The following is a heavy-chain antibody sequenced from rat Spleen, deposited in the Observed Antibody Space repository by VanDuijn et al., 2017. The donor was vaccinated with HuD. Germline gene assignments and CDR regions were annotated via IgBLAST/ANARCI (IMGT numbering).Heavy chain of an antibody. V-gene: IGHV5-20*01. CDR3: TRHHYDGYYHGPVFGVMDA. Sequence: EVQLVESGGGLVQPGRSLKFSCAASGFTFSDYGMAWVRQAPTKGLEWVASITNTGGSTHYADSVNGRFTISRDNAKSSLYLQMDRLRSEDTASYYCTRHHYDGYYHGPVFGVMDAWGRGASVTVSS. J-gene: IGHJ4*01. D-gene: IGHD1-12*03. CDR2: ITNTGGST. CDR1: GFTFSDYG.